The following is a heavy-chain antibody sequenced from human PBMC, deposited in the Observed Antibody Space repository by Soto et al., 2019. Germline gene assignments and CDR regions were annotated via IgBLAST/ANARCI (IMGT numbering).Heavy chain of an antibody. D-gene: IGHD6-6*01. CDR3: AKDIRLVPVFELDD. V-gene: IGHV3-9*01. CDR1: GFTFDDYA. Sequence: PGGSLRLSCAASGFTFDDYAMHWVRQAPGKGLEWVSGISWNSGSIGYADSVKGRFTISRDNAKNSLYLQMNSLRAEDTALYYCAKDIRLVPVFELDDWGQGTLVTVSS. J-gene: IGHJ4*02. CDR2: ISWNSGSI.